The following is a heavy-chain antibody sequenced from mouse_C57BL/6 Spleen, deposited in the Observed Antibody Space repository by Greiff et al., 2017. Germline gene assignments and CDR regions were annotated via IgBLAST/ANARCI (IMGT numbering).Heavy chain of an antibody. J-gene: IGHJ1*03. V-gene: IGHV1-50*01. CDR1: GYTFTSYW. CDR3: ARSRYGSSVYWDIDV. D-gene: IGHD1-1*01. Sequence: QVQLQQPGAELVKPGASVKLSCKASGYTFTSYWMQWVKQRPGQGLEWIGEIDPSDSYTNYNQNFKGKATLTVDTSSSTAYMQLSSLSSVDSAVYNCARSRYGSSVYWDIDVWGTGATGTVSS. CDR2: IDPSDSYT.